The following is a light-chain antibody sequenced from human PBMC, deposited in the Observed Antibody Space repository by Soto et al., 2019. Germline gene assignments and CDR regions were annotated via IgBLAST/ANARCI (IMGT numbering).Light chain of an antibody. J-gene: IGKJ3*01. CDR3: QKYGASPFT. V-gene: IGKV3-20*01. CDR2: GES. Sequence: EIVLTQSPGTLSLSPGERATLSSRASQSVISNYLGWYHHTPGLAPRPLICGESSRATVIPDRFSGSGSGTDFTLSISRLELYDCAVYYCQKYGASPFTFGPRTNAHIK. CDR1: QSVISNY.